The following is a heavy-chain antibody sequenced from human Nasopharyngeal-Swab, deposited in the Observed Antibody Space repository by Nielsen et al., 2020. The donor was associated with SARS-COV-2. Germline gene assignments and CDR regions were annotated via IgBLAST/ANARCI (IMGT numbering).Heavy chain of an antibody. CDR1: GFTFTSTA. CDR3: AALTIAAAGRVAFDI. V-gene: IGHV1-58*01. CDR2: VVVGSGNT. J-gene: IGHJ3*02. Sequence: SVKVSCKASGFTFTSTAAQWVRQARGQRLEWIGWVVVGSGNTNYAPKFQERVTTTRDMSTSTAYMELSSLISEDTAVYYRAALTIAAAGRVAFDIWGQGTMVTVSS. D-gene: IGHD6-13*01.